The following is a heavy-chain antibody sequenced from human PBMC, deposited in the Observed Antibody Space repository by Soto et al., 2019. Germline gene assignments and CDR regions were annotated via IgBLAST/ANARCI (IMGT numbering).Heavy chain of an antibody. J-gene: IGHJ4*02. CDR2: IYYSGST. CDR3: GRGCGSPDY. CDR1: GGSISSYY. D-gene: IGHD1-26*01. Sequence: QVQLQESGPGLVKPSEALSLTCTVSGGSISSYYWSWIRQPPGKGLEWLGYIYYSGSTNDNPSHKSRPTMSVDTSKNQFSLMLTSVTAADTAVYYCGRGCGSPDYWGQGTLVTVSS. V-gene: IGHV4-59*08.